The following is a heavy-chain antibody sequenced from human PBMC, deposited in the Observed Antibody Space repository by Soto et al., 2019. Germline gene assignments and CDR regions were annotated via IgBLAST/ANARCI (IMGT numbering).Heavy chain of an antibody. D-gene: IGHD2-21*02. CDR1: GLTFSGHW. Sequence: VQLVQSGGTLVQPGGSLRLSCAASGLTFSGHWMTWVRQTPGEGLQWVAAIKPDGSETFYVDSVKGRFTISRDNARNSLFLQMDSLRAEDTAVYYCTSRPSGMTYHAVFDFWGQGTLVTVS. V-gene: IGHV3-7*03. CDR2: IKPDGSET. CDR3: TSRPSGMTYHAVFDF. J-gene: IGHJ4*02.